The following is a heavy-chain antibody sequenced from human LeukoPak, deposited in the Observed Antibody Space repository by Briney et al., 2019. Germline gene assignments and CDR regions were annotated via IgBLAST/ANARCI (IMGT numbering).Heavy chain of an antibody. D-gene: IGHD3-16*01. CDR3: AKGGSRHADY. Sequence: PSGGSLRLSCAASGITFSSYWMHWVRQAPGKGLVWVSRINSDGSSTSYADSVKGRFTISRDNAKNTLYLQMNSLRDEDTAVHYCAKGGSRHADYWGQGTPVTVSS. CDR1: GITFSSYW. CDR2: INSDGSST. V-gene: IGHV3-74*01. J-gene: IGHJ4*02.